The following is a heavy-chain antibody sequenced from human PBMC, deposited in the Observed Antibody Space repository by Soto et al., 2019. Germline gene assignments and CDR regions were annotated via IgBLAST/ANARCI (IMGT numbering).Heavy chain of an antibody. CDR3: AGGGDDILTGYYLGGMDV. Sequence: PSGTLSLTCTFFGCSIRSGGYYWRWIRQHPGEGLGGIGYIYYRGSTYYNPSLKSRVTISVDTSKNQFSLKLSSVTAADTAVYYCAGGGDDILTGYYLGGMDVWGQGTTVTVSS. J-gene: IGHJ6*02. CDR1: GCSIRSGGYY. CDR2: IYYRGST. V-gene: IGHV4-31*03. D-gene: IGHD3-9*01.